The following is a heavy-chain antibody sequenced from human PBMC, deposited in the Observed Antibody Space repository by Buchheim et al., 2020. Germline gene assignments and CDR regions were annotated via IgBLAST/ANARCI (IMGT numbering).Heavy chain of an antibody. V-gene: IGHV1-18*01. J-gene: IGHJ5*02. CDR3: ARGSAFQFSLTGVGMKSLGKIHP. CDR1: GYIFNTFG. Sequence: QVQLVQSGPEVRQPGASVKVSCKTSGYIFNTFGINWVRQAPGQGLEWMGWISPYNDKSDFAQNFQGRVTLTTDASTSTAYMELRSLRSDDTAIYYCARGSAFQFSLTGVGMKSLGKIHPWGQGTL. D-gene: IGHD3-16*02. CDR2: ISPYNDKS.